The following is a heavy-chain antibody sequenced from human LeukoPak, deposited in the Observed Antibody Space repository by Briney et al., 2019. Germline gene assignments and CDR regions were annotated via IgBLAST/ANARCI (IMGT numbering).Heavy chain of an antibody. V-gene: IGHV3-23*01. CDR1: GFTVSSNY. D-gene: IGHD3-10*01. CDR2: ISGSGGST. J-gene: IGHJ5*02. CDR3: AKQRVGWFGSRENWFDP. Sequence: GGSLRLSCAASGFTVSSNYMSWVRQAPGKGLEWVSAISGSGGSTYYADSVKGRFTISRDNSKNTLYLQMNSLRAEDTAVYYCAKQRVGWFGSRENWFDPWGQGTLVTVSS.